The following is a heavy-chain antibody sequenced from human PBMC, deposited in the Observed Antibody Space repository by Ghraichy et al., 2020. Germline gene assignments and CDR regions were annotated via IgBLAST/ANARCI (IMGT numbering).Heavy chain of an antibody. CDR2: IYYSGST. CDR1: GGSISSYY. V-gene: IGHV4-59*12. Sequence: SETLSLTCTVSGGSISSYYWSWIRQPPGKGLEWIGYIYYSGSTNYNPSLKSRVTISVDTSKNQFSLKLSSVTAADTAVYYCATLIPSAFDIWGQGTMVTVSS. CDR3: ATLIPSAFDI. J-gene: IGHJ3*02.